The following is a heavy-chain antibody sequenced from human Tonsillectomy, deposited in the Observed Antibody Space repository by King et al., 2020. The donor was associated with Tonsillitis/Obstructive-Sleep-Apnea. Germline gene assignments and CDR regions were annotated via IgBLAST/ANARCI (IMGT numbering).Heavy chain of an antibody. Sequence: QLVQSGGGVVQPGGSLRLSCAVSGLTFSNYGMHWVRQAPGKGPEWVAAIWHDGSNIFYVDSVKGRFTISRDNSKNTLYLQMNSLRAEDTAVYYCATEEWKNRNYVGGFDYWGQGILVTVSS. V-gene: IGHV3-33*01. CDR3: ATEEWKNRNYVGGFDY. CDR2: IWHDGSNI. D-gene: IGHD3-10*02. CDR1: GLTFSNYG. J-gene: IGHJ4*02.